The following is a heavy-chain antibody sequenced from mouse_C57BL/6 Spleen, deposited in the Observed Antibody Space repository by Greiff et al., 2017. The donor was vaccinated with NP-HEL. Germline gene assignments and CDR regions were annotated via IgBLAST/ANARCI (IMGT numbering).Heavy chain of an antibody. J-gene: IGHJ4*01. CDR2: IDPSDSET. D-gene: IGHD1-1*01. Sequence: QVQLKQPGAELVRPGSSVKLSCKASGYTFTSYWMHWVKQRPIQGLEWIGNIDPSDSETPYNQKFKDKATLTVNKSSSTAYMQLSSLTSEDTAVYYCAREGIYYYGSSYEDDAMDYWGQGTSVTVSS. CDR1: GYTFTSYW. V-gene: IGHV1-52*01. CDR3: AREGIYYYGSSYEDDAMDY.